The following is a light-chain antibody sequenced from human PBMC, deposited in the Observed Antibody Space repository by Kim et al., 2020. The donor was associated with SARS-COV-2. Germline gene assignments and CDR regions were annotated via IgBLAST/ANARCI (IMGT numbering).Light chain of an antibody. J-gene: IGLJ3*02. Sequence: GQRVPISCSGSNSNIGNNFVYWSQQLPGTAPKLLIYRDNQRPSGVPDRFSVSKSVTSVSLAISGLRSEDEADYYCAAWDDRLSGPVFGGGTQLTVL. CDR1: NSNIGNNF. V-gene: IGLV1-47*01. CDR2: RDN. CDR3: AAWDDRLSGPV.